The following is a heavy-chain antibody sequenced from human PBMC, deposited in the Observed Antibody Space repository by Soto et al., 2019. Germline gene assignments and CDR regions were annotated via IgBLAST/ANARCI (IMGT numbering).Heavy chain of an antibody. CDR2: ISGSGGST. CDR1: GFTFSSYA. Sequence: GGSLRLSCAASGFTFSSYAMSWVRQAPGKGLEWVSAISGSGGSTNYADSVKGRFTSSRDNSKNTLYLQMNSLRAEDTAVYYCALRGGSGSYHYYYYYGMDVWGQGTTVTVSS. CDR3: ALRGGSGSYHYYYYYGMDV. J-gene: IGHJ6*02. D-gene: IGHD3-10*01. V-gene: IGHV3-23*01.